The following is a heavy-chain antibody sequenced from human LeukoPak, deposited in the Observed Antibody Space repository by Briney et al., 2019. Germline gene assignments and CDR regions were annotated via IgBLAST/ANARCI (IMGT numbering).Heavy chain of an antibody. D-gene: IGHD3-10*01. J-gene: IGHJ4*02. CDR1: GFTFSSYS. CDR2: INSSSNSI. Sequence: SGGSLRLSCAASGFTFSSYSMNWVRQAPGKGLEWVSSINSSSNSIYYADSVKGRFTISRDNAKNSLYLQMNSLRAEDTAVYYCANSYYYGSGSYSKGHYFDYWGQGTLVTVSS. V-gene: IGHV3-21*01. CDR3: ANSYYYGSGSYSKGHYFDY.